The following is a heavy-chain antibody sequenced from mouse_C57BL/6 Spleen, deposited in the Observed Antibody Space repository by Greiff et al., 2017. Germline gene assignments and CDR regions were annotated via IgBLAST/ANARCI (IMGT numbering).Heavy chain of an antibody. J-gene: IGHJ2*01. CDR2: ISDGGSYT. Sequence: EVHLVESGGGLVKPGGSLKLSCAASGFTFSSYAMSWVRQTPEKRLEWVATISDGGSYTYYPDNVKGRFTISRDNAKNNLYLQMSHLKAEDTAMYYCARDWDVPFDYWGQGTTLTVSS. V-gene: IGHV5-4*01. CDR3: ARDWDVPFDY. D-gene: IGHD4-1*01. CDR1: GFTFSSYA.